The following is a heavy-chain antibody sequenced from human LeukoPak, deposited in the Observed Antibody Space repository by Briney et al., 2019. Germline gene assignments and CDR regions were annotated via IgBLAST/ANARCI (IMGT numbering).Heavy chain of an antibody. D-gene: IGHD1-26*01. Sequence: SETLSLTCTVSGDTISSYHWSWIRQPPGKGLEWIGYIHYSGSTKYNPSLKMRVTTSVDTSKNQFSLKLRSVTAADTAVYYCASSGSSPLDYWGQGTLVTVSS. CDR1: GDTISSYH. J-gene: IGHJ4*02. CDR2: IHYSGST. V-gene: IGHV4-59*08. CDR3: ASSGSSPLDY.